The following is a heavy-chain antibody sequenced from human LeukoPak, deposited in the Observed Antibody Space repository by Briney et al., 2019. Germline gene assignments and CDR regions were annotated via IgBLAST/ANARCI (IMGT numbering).Heavy chain of an antibody. CDR3: ARAQGGYSYGYGDY. CDR2: ISSSGSPI. CDR1: GFAFSTYE. D-gene: IGHD5-18*01. V-gene: IGHV3-48*03. J-gene: IGHJ4*01. Sequence: QPGGSLRLSCAAFGFAFSTYEMIWVRQAPGKGLEWLSYISSSGSPIYYADSLKGRFTISRDNAKNSLYLQMNSLRAEDTAVYYCARAQGGYSYGYGDYWGQEPWSPSPQ.